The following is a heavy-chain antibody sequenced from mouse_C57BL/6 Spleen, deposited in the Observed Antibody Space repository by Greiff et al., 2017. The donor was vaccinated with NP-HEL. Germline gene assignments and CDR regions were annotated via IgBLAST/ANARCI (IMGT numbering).Heavy chain of an antibody. V-gene: IGHV1-54*01. CDR2: INPGSGGT. Sequence: VQLQQSGAELVRPGTSVKVSCKASGYAFTNYLIEWVKQRPGQGLEWIGVINPGSGGTNYNEKFKGKATLTADKSSSTAYLQLSSLTSEDSAVYFCARKGGSAYWGQGTTLTVSS. J-gene: IGHJ2*01. CDR1: GYAFTNYL. D-gene: IGHD1-1*01. CDR3: ARKGGSAY.